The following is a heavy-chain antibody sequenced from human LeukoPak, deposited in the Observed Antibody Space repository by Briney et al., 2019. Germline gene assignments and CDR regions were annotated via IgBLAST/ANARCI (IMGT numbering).Heavy chain of an antibody. D-gene: IGHD6-19*01. J-gene: IGHJ4*02. Sequence: GGSLRLSCAASGFTFSSYSMNWVRQAPGKGLEWVATIKQDGRDKYYVDSVKGRLTISRDDAKNSLYLQMNSLRVEDTAVYHCVRYFTAVAPTLRLDYWGQGTLVTVSS. CDR1: GFTFSSYS. CDR2: IKQDGRDK. CDR3: VRYFTAVAPTLRLDY. V-gene: IGHV3-7*03.